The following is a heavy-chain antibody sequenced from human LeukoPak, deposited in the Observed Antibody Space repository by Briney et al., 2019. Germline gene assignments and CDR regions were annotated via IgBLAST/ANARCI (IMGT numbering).Heavy chain of an antibody. J-gene: IGHJ6*03. CDR1: GGSFSGYY. V-gene: IGHV4-34*01. CDR3: ARDYGDLIYYMDV. CDR2: INHSGST. D-gene: IGHD4-17*01. Sequence: SETLSLTCAVYGGSFSGYYWSWIRQPPGKGLEWIGEINHSGSTNYNPSLKSRVTISVDTSKNQFSLKLNSVTAADTAVYYCARDYGDLIYYMDVWGKGTTVTVSS.